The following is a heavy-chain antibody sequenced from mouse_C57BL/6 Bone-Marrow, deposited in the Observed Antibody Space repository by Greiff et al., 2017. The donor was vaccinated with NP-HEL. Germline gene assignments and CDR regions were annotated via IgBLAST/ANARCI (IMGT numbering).Heavy chain of an antibody. Sequence: QVQLKESGAELVKPGASVKLSCKASGYTFTSYLMHWVKPRPGRGLEWIGRIDPNSGGTKYNEKFKSKATLTVDKPSSTAYMQLNSLTSEDSAVYYCARYYYGSSSFDYWGQGTTLTVSS. CDR2: IDPNSGGT. V-gene: IGHV1-72*01. J-gene: IGHJ2*01. CDR3: ARYYYGSSSFDY. CDR1: GYTFTSYL. D-gene: IGHD1-1*01.